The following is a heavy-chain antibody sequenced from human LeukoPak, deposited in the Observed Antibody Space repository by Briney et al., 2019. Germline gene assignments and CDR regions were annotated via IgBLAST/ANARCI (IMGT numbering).Heavy chain of an antibody. CDR3: ARYTQLAPGIYSGSYLDAFDI. CDR1: GFTFSSYS. CDR2: ISSSSSYI. Sequence: PGGSLRLSCAASGFTFSSYSMNWVRQAPGKGLEWVSSISSSSSYIYYADSMKGRFTISRDNAKNSLYLQMNSLRAEDTAVYYCARYTQLAPGIYSGSYLDAFDIWGQGTMVTVSS. D-gene: IGHD1-26*01. V-gene: IGHV3-21*01. J-gene: IGHJ3*02.